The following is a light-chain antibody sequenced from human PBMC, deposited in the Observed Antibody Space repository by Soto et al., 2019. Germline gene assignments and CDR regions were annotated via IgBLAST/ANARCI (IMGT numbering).Light chain of an antibody. J-gene: IGKJ1*01. CDR3: QQSNSFPAT. V-gene: IGKV1-12*01. CDR1: QDIRTW. CDR2: IAS. Sequence: DLQMTQSPSSVSASVGDRVTITCRASQDIRTWLAWYQQKPGKAPKLLIYIASNLQSGVPSRFSGRGSGTDFTLTISSLQPEDFASYYCQQSNSFPATFGQGTKVEIK.